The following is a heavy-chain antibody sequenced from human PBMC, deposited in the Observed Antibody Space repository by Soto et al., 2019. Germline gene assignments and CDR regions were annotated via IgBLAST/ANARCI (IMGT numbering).Heavy chain of an antibody. D-gene: IGHD1-26*01. CDR2: IYYSGSA. CDR1: GGSISGYY. Sequence: SETLSLTCTLSGGSISGYYWNWIRQPPGKGLEWIGYIYYSGSASYNPSLKSRVTISLDVSKNQFSLKLTSVTAADTAVYYCARVSGSYYYGMDVWGQGTTVTVSS. V-gene: IGHV4-59*12. J-gene: IGHJ6*02. CDR3: ARVSGSYYYGMDV.